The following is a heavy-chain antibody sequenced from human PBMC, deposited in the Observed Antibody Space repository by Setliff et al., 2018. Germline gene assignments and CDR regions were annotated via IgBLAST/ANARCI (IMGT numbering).Heavy chain of an antibody. D-gene: IGHD5-18*01. V-gene: IGHV1-2*02. CDR2: ISAYNGST. CDR3: ARAPLESGYNYGQGHYFDY. J-gene: IGHJ4*02. CDR1: QYPFTAYY. Sequence: GASVKVFCKASQYPFTAYYLHWVRQAPGQGLEWMGWISAYNGSTNYAQKFQGRVTMTRDTSTSTVYMELSSLRSEDTAVYYCARAPLESGYNYGQGHYFDYWGQGTLVTVSS.